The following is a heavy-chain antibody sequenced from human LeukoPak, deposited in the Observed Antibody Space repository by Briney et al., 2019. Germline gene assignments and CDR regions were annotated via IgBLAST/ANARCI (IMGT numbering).Heavy chain of an antibody. D-gene: IGHD6-13*01. CDR2: IRSDGART. V-gene: IGHV3-48*04. Sequence: GGSLRLSCAASGFIFSSFSMNWVRQAPGKGLEWVSYIRSDGARTDYTGAVKGRFTISRDNAKKSVYLQMDSLRAEDTAVYYCARVGRAMTAAGFGAFDIWGQGTMVIVSP. CDR1: GFIFSSFS. CDR3: ARVGRAMTAAGFGAFDI. J-gene: IGHJ3*02.